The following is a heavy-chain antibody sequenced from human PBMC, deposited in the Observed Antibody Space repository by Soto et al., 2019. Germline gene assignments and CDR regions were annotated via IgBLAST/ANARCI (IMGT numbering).Heavy chain of an antibody. V-gene: IGHV1-18*01. J-gene: IGHJ4*02. CDR3: ARVLSVAVAGDPGDY. CDR1: GYTFTSYG. CDR2: ISAYNGNT. D-gene: IGHD6-19*01. Sequence: GASVKVSCKASGYTFTSYGISWVRQAPGQGLEWMGWISAYNGNTNYAQKLQGRVTMTTDTSTSTAYMELRSLRSDDTAVYYCARVLSVAVAGDPGDYWGQGTLVTVSS.